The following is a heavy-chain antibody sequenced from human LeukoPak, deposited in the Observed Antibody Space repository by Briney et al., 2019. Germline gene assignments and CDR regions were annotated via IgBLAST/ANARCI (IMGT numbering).Heavy chain of an antibody. D-gene: IGHD3-22*01. V-gene: IGHV3-74*01. Sequence: GGSLRLSCAASGFTFSSYWMHWVRQAPGKGLVWVSRIKRDGSITSYADSVKGRFTISRDNAKNTLFLQMNSLRAEDTAVYYCARDDDSSGSYWGQGTLVTVSS. CDR2: IKRDGSIT. CDR3: ARDDDSSGSY. J-gene: IGHJ4*02. CDR1: GFTFSSYW.